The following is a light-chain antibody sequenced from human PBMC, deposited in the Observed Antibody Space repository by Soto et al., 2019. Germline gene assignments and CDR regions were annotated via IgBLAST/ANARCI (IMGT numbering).Light chain of an antibody. Sequence: QSVLTQPASVSGSPGQSITISCTGTSSDVGGYNYVSWYQQHPGKAPKLMIYDVSNRPSGVSNRFSGSKSGNTASLTISGLQAEDEADYYCSSYTSSSLVFGGGTKSPS. CDR1: SSDVGGYNY. CDR3: SSYTSSSLV. J-gene: IGLJ3*02. CDR2: DVS. V-gene: IGLV2-14*01.